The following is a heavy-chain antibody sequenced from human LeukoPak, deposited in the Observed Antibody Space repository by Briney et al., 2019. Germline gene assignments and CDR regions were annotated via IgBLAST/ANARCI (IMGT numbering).Heavy chain of an antibody. CDR1: GGSISSSSYY. V-gene: IGHV4-39*02. Sequence: SETLSLTCTVSGGSISSSSYYWGWIRQPPGKGLEWIGSIYYSGSTYYNPSLKSRVTISVDTSKNHFSLKLNSVTAADTAVYYCAGLWFGEFLIDYWGQGTLVTVSS. CDR3: AGLWFGEFLIDY. CDR2: IYYSGST. J-gene: IGHJ4*02. D-gene: IGHD3-10*01.